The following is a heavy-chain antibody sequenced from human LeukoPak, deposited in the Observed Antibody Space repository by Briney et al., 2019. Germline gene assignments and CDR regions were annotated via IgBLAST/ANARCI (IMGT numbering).Heavy chain of an antibody. CDR1: GYSFTNYW. CDR2: IYPGDSDA. V-gene: IGHV5-51*01. Sequence: GESLKISCKGSGYSFTNYWIGWVRQMPGEGLEWMGIIYPGDSDARYSPSFQGQVTISADKSINTAYLQWSSLEASDTAMYYCARLWSSSGWYGVYWGQGTLVAVSS. CDR3: ARLWSSSGWYGVY. J-gene: IGHJ4*02. D-gene: IGHD6-19*01.